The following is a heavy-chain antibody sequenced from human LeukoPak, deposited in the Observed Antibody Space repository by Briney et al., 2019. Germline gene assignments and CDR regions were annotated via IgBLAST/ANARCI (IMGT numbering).Heavy chain of an antibody. J-gene: IGHJ4*02. CDR1: GFTFSTYW. CDR3: ARDGRTFPH. CDR2: IKPDGSEK. D-gene: IGHD2/OR15-2a*01. Sequence: GGSLRLSCAASGFTFSTYWMSWVRQAPGKGLEWVANIKPDGSEKYYVDSVKGRFTISRDNAKNSLYLQMNGLRAEGTAVYYCARDGRTFPHWGQGTLVTVSS. V-gene: IGHV3-7*04.